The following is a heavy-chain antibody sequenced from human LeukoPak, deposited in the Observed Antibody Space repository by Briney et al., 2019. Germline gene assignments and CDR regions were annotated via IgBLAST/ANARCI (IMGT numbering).Heavy chain of an antibody. D-gene: IGHD3-9*01. J-gene: IGHJ4*02. CDR2: ISAYNGNT. CDR3: ARRYYDILTGYSLPFDY. V-gene: IGHV1-18*01. Sequence: ASVKVSCKASGYTFTSYGISWVRQAPGQGLEWMGWISAYNGNTNYAQKLQGRVTMTTDTSTSTAYMELRSLRSDDTAVYYCARRYYDILTGYSLPFDYWGQGTLVTVSS. CDR1: GYTFTSYG.